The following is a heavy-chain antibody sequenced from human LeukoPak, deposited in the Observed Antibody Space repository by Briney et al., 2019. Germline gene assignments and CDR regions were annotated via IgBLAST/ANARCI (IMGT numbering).Heavy chain of an antibody. CDR2: ITKTGNSK. CDR1: GFTFSNYE. V-gene: IGHV3-48*03. Sequence: GGSLRLSCVASGFTFSNYEMNWVRQAPGKGPEWVSYITKTGNSKYYADSVKGRFTVSRDDANKSLYLQMDSLGAEDTAVYYCVREGSLDDFDYWGQGTLVTVSS. CDR3: VREGSLDDFDY. D-gene: IGHD3-9*01. J-gene: IGHJ4*02.